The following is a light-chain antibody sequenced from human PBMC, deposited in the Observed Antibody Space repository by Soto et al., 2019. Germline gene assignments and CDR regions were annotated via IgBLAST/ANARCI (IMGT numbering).Light chain of an antibody. CDR2: GAS. V-gene: IGKV3-20*01. J-gene: IGKJ2*01. Sequence: EIVLTQSPGTLSLSPGERATLSCRASQSVSNNYLAWYQQTPGQAPRLLIYGASSRATDVPDRFSGSGSGTDFTLTITRLEPEDCAVYYCHQYSGSPHTFGQGTKLEIK. CDR3: HQYSGSPHT. CDR1: QSVSNNY.